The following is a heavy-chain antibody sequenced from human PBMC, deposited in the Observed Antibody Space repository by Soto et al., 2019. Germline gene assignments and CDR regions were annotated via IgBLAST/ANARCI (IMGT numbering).Heavy chain of an antibody. Sequence: EVQLVESGGGLVQPGGSLRLSCAASGFTFSSYSMNWVRQAPGKGLEWVSYISSSSSTIYYADSVKGRFTISRDNAKNSLYLQMNSLRDEDTAVYYCARDDSYYRYNWFDPWGQGTLVTVSS. CDR2: ISSSSSTI. V-gene: IGHV3-48*02. CDR1: GFTFSSYS. J-gene: IGHJ5*02. D-gene: IGHD2-21*02. CDR3: ARDDSYYRYNWFDP.